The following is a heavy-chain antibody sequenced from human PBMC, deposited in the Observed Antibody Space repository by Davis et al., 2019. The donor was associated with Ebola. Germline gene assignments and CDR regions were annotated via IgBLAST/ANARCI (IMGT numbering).Heavy chain of an antibody. V-gene: IGHV3-30-3*01. J-gene: IGHJ6*04. CDR1: GFNFVNYG. CDR3: ARDRSGFYGMDV. Sequence: PGGSLRLSCVASGFNFVNYGMHWVRQAPGKGLEWVAVMSSDGSIKYYAESVKGRFTISRDNAKNSLYLQMNSLRAEDTAVYYCARDRSGFYGMDVWGKGTTVTVSS. CDR2: MSSDGSIK.